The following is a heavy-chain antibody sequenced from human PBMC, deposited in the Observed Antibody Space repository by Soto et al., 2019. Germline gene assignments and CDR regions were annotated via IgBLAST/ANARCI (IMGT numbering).Heavy chain of an antibody. Sequence: ASMKVSCKTSGHTFSSHGITCLRQAPGQGLEWMGWISASNGDTNYPQRTQGRVTVTTDTSTTTSYLELRSLRSEDTPVYYCARMVRGSNIDYYYYLDVWGKGTTVTVSS. J-gene: IGHJ6*03. V-gene: IGHV1-18*01. CDR1: GHTFSSHG. D-gene: IGHD3-10*01. CDR2: ISASNGDT. CDR3: ARMVRGSNIDYYYYLDV.